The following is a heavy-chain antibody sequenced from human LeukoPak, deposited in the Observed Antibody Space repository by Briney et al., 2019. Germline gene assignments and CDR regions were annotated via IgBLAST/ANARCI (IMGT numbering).Heavy chain of an antibody. CDR2: ISSSSSYI. V-gene: IGHV3-21*01. CDR3: AVRMVATSSVDY. CDR1: GFTFSSYS. Sequence: GGSLRLSCAASGFTFSSYSMNWVRQASGKGLEWVSSISSSSSYIYYADSAKGRFTISRDNAKNSLYLQMNSLRAEDTAVYYCAVRMVATSSVDYWGQGTLVTVSS. D-gene: IGHD5-12*01. J-gene: IGHJ4*02.